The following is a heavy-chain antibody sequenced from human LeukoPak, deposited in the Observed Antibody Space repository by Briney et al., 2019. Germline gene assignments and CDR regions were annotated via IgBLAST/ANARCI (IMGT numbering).Heavy chain of an antibody. V-gene: IGHV3-30-3*01. CDR2: ISYDGSNK. CDR3: AKVGSGSYYYWAFDI. D-gene: IGHD1-26*01. J-gene: IGHJ3*02. Sequence: GGSLRLSCAASGFTFSSYAMHWVRQAPGKGLEWVAVISYDGSNKYYADSVKGRFTISRDNSKNTLYLQMNGLRAEDTAVYYCAKVGSGSYYYWAFDIWGQGTMVTVSS. CDR1: GFTFSSYA.